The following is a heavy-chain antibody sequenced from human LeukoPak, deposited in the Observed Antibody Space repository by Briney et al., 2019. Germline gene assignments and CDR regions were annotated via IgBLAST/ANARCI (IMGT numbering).Heavy chain of an antibody. Sequence: GGSLRLSCAASGFTFSSYAMSWVRQAPGKGLEWVSAISGSGGSTYYADSVKGRFTISRDNSKNTLYLQMNSLRAEDTAVYYCARDLHYYDSSGYFDYWGQGTLVTVSS. D-gene: IGHD3-22*01. CDR1: GFTFSSYA. CDR3: ARDLHYYDSSGYFDY. CDR2: ISGSGGST. J-gene: IGHJ4*02. V-gene: IGHV3-23*01.